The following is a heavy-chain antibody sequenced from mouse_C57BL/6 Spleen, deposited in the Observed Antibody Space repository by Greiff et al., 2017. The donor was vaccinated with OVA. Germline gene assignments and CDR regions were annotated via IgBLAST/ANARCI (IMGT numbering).Heavy chain of an antibody. CDR2: INPNNGGT. Sequence: VQLKESGPELVKPGASVKIPCKASGYTFTDYNMDWVKQSPGKSLEWIGDINPNNGGTIYNQKFKGKATLTVDKSSSTAYMELRSLTSEDTAVYYCARRRVITTGWYDDVWGTGTTVTVSS. J-gene: IGHJ1*03. D-gene: IGHD1-1*01. V-gene: IGHV1-18*01. CDR1: GYTFTDYN. CDR3: ARRRVITTGWYDDV.